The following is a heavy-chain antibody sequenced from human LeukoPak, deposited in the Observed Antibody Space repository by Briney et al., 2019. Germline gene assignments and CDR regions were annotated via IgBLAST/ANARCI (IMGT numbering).Heavy chain of an antibody. CDR3: ATFIMVRGVPNYYYYYMDV. CDR1: GYTFTSYG. D-gene: IGHD3-10*01. Sequence: GASVKVSCKACGYTFTSYGSSWVRQAPGQGLEWMGCISTYNGNTNYAQKLQGRVTMTTDTSTSTAYMELRSLRSDDTAVYYCATFIMVRGVPNYYYYYMDVWGKGTTVTVSS. CDR2: ISTYNGNT. J-gene: IGHJ6*03. V-gene: IGHV1-18*01.